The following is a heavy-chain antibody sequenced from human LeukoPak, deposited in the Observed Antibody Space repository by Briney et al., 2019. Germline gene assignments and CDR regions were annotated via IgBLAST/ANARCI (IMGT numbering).Heavy chain of an antibody. CDR2: IKEDGSEQ. CDR1: GFTFSNYC. V-gene: IGHV3-7*01. J-gene: IGHJ4*02. Sequence: GGSLRLSCVASGFTFSNYCMNWVRQAPGKGLEWVANIKEDGSEQYYVDSVKGRLTISRDNAKKLLSLQITSLRAEETAVYYCARGKTYSDYWGQGTLVTVSS. D-gene: IGHD2-21*01. CDR3: ARGKTYSDY.